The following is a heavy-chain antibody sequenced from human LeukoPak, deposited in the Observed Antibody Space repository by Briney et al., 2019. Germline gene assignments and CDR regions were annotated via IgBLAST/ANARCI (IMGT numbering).Heavy chain of an antibody. CDR3: ASSNGGGSYYVMDY. Sequence: SETLSLTCAVYGGSFSGYYWSWIRQPPGKGLEWIGEINHSGSTNYNPSLKGRVTISVDTSKNQFSLKLSSATAADTAVYYCASSNGGGSYYVMDYWGQGTLVTVSS. V-gene: IGHV4-34*01. CDR2: INHSGST. D-gene: IGHD1-26*01. J-gene: IGHJ4*02. CDR1: GGSFSGYY.